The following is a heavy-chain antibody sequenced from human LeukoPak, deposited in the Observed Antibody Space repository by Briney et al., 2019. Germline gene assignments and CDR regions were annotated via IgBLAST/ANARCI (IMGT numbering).Heavy chain of an antibody. Sequence: PSETLSLTCTVSGGSISSSSYYWGWIRQPPGKGLEWIGSIYYSGSTYYNPSLKSRVTISVDTSKNQFSLKLSSVTAADTAVYYCARGGYCSGGSCYSGFLARGKNWFDPWGQGTLVTVSS. CDR2: IYYSGST. D-gene: IGHD2-15*01. CDR3: ARGGYCSGGSCYSGFLARGKNWFDP. J-gene: IGHJ5*02. CDR1: GGSISSSSYY. V-gene: IGHV4-39*07.